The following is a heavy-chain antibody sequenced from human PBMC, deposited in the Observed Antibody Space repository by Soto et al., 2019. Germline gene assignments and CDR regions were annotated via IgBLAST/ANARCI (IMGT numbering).Heavy chain of an antibody. Sequence: EVHLVESGGGLVKPGGSLRLSCAASGFTFRSFTMNWVRQAPGKGLEWVSTISSNSAYIYYTDALRGRFTISRDNAKNSLHLQMNSLRAEDTAVYYCTRDASRDSSARGWFDPLGPGTLVTVSS. J-gene: IGHJ5*02. CDR2: ISSNSAYI. V-gene: IGHV3-21*01. CDR1: GFTFRSFT. D-gene: IGHD6-13*01. CDR3: TRDASRDSSARGWFDP.